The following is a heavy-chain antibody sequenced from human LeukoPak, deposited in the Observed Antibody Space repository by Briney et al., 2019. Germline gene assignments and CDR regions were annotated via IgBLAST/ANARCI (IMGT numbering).Heavy chain of an antibody. CDR1: GGSFSGYY. CDR2: IYYSGST. J-gene: IGHJ4*02. Sequence: SETLSLTCAVYGGSFSGYYWSWIRQPPGKGLEWIGYIYYSGSTNYNPSLKSRVTISVDTSKNQFSLKLSSVTAADTAVYYCVRDFGMTDWGQGTLVTVSS. CDR3: VRDFGMTD. V-gene: IGHV4-59*01. D-gene: IGHD1-20*01.